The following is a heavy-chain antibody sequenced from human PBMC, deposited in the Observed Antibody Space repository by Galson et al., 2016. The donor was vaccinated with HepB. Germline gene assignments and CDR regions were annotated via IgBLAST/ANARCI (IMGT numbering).Heavy chain of an antibody. J-gene: IGHJ4*02. CDR3: ARVEVYSLDH. CDR1: GFTFSNYW. CDR2: INSDGTGS. Sequence: SLRLSCAASGFTFSNYWMYWVRQSPGQGLVWVSRINSDGTGSTYADSVRGRFTISRDNAKNTLYLQMNSLRPEDTAIYYCARVEVYSLDHWGQGTLVTVS. D-gene: IGHD4-11*01. V-gene: IGHV3-74*01.